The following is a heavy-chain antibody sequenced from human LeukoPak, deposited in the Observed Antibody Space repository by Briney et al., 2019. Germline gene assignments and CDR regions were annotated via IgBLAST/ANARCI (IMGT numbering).Heavy chain of an antibody. Sequence: SETLSLTCTVSGGSIRLNYWSWIRQPPGKGLEWIGYVSNGGATDYNPSLQGRVTMSVDTSKNHFYLALTSVTAADTAIYFCTRHFSVTMIRDWGQGILITVSS. CDR2: VSNGGAT. D-gene: IGHD3-10*01. J-gene: IGHJ1*01. CDR3: TRHFSVTMIRD. V-gene: IGHV4-59*08. CDR1: GGSIRLNY.